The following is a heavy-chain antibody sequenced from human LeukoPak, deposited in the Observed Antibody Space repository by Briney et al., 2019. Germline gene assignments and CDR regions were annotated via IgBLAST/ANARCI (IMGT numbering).Heavy chain of an antibody. Sequence: PSETPSLTCAAYGGSFSGYYWSWIRQPPGKGLEWIGEINHSGSTNYNPSLKSRVTISVDTSKNQFSLKLSSVTAADTAVYYCARGGWGYFDYWGQGTLVTVSS. CDR2: INHSGST. CDR1: GGSFSGYY. CDR3: ARGGWGYFDY. V-gene: IGHV4-34*01. J-gene: IGHJ4*02. D-gene: IGHD3-16*01.